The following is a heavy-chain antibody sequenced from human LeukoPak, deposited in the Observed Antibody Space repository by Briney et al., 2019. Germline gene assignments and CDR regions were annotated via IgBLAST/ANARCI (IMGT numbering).Heavy chain of an antibody. J-gene: IGHJ4*02. V-gene: IGHV4-4*02. CDR2: IYHIGNT. CDR3: ARPRGTYNDYSGYFDY. CDR1: GGSISSNNW. D-gene: IGHD3-16*01. Sequence: PSETLSLTCAVSGGSISSNNWWSWVRQPPGKGLEWIGEIYHIGNTNYNPSLKSRVTISVDKSNNQFSLKLNSVTAADTAVYYCARPRGTYNDYSGYFDYWGQGTLVTVSS.